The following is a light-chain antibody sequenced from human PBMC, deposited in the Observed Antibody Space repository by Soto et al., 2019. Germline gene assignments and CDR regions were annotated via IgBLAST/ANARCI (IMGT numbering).Light chain of an antibody. CDR3: SSYTSSSTYV. V-gene: IGLV2-14*01. J-gene: IGLJ1*01. CDR2: EVS. CDR1: SSDVGTYKY. Sequence: QSALTQPSSVSGSPGQSITISCTGTSSDVGTYKYVSWYQLHPGKAPKLMVYEVSNRPSGVSNRFSGSKSGNTASLTISGLQAEDEADYHCSSYTSSSTYVVGTGTKV.